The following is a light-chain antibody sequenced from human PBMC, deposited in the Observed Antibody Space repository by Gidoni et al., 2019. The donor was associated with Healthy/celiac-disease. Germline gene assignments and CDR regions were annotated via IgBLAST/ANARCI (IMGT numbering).Light chain of an antibody. V-gene: IGKV3-20*01. CDR2: GAS. CDR1: QSVSSSY. J-gene: IGKJ3*01. CDR3: QQYGSSPPEVT. Sequence: EIVLTQSPGTLSLSQGERATLSCRASQSVSSSYLAWYQQKPGQAPRLLIYGASSRATGIPDRFSGSGSGTDFTLTISRLEPEDFAVYYCQQYGSSPPEVTFGPGTKVDIK.